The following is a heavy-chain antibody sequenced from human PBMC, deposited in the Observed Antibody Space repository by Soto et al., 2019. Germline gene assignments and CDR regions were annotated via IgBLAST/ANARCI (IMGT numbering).Heavy chain of an antibody. CDR2: ISYDGSNK. D-gene: IGHD3-22*01. J-gene: IGHJ6*02. CDR3: ARSRPLHYYDSSGPAGAYYGTEA. Sequence: GGSLRLSCAASGFTFSSYAMHWVRQAPGKGLEWVAVISYDGSNKYYADSVKGRFTISRDNAKNSLYLQMNRLKAEDTAVYYCARSRPLHYYDSSGPAGAYYGTEAWGQGSTVSVS. V-gene: IGHV3-30-3*01. CDR1: GFTFSSYA.